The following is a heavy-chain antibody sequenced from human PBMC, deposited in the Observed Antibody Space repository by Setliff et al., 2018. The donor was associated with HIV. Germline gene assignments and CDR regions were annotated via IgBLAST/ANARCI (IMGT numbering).Heavy chain of an antibody. Sequence: PSETLSLTCTVSGGSMTSSNYYWGWIRQSPGRGLEWIGSTSSSGSTTYHPSLRSRVTASAATSKNQFSLKLTSVTAADTAVYFCARDPHYFDTSGHYSWFYFDYWGQGTLVTVSS. J-gene: IGHJ4*02. CDR2: TSSSGST. CDR3: ARDPHYFDTSGHYSWFYFDY. CDR1: GGSMTSSNYY. D-gene: IGHD3-22*01. V-gene: IGHV4-39*07.